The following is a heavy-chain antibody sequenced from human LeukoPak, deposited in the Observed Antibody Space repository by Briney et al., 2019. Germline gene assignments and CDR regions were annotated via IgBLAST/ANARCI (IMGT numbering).Heavy chain of an antibody. CDR2: IYYSGGT. CDR1: GGSISSSSYY. Sequence: SETLSLTCTVSGGSISSSSYYWGWIRQPPGKGLEWIGSIYYSGGTYYNPSLKSRVTISVDTSKNQFSLKLSSVTAADTAVYYCARDSSSSWYGGMDVWGQGTTVTVSS. J-gene: IGHJ6*02. CDR3: ARDSSSSWYGGMDV. V-gene: IGHV4-39*07. D-gene: IGHD6-13*01.